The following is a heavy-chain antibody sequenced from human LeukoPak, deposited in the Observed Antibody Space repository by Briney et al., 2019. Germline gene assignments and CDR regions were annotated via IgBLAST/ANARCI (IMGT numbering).Heavy chain of an antibody. CDR3: ARSGLYSSSWRTSDF. D-gene: IGHD6-19*01. CDR2: ISGHNGDT. Sequence: ASVKVSCKESGYSFHGYDLQWLRQAPGQRLEWMGWISGHNGDTRYSQKFQDRITLTRDTSASTGYMELTSLTSEDTAVYYCARSGLYSSSWRTSDFWGQGTLVTVSS. J-gene: IGHJ4*02. V-gene: IGHV1-3*01. CDR1: GYSFHGYD.